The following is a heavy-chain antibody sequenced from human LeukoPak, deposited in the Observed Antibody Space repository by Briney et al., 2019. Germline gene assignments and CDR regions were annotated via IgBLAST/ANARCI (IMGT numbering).Heavy chain of an antibody. CDR1: GFTFSSYE. J-gene: IGHJ3*02. CDR3: ARVRWELDYDAFDI. D-gene: IGHD1-26*01. CDR2: ISSSGSTI. Sequence: GGSLRLSCAASGFTFSSYEMNWVRQAPGKGLEWVSYISSSGSTIYYADSVKGRFTISRDNAKNSLYLQMNSLRAEDTAVYYCARVRWELDYDAFDIWGQGTMVTVSS. V-gene: IGHV3-48*03.